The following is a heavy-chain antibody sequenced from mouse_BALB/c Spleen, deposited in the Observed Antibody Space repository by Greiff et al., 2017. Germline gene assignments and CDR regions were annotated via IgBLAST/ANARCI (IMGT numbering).Heavy chain of an antibody. V-gene: IGHV3-2*02. Sequence: EVQLVESGPGLVKPSQSLSLTCTVTGYSITSDYAWNWIRQFPGNKLEWMGYISYSGSTSYNPSLKSRISITRDTSKNQFFLQLNSVTTEDTATYYCARFYDYDVLFAYWGQGTLVTVSA. J-gene: IGHJ3*01. CDR2: ISYSGST. CDR3: ARFYDYDVLFAY. D-gene: IGHD2-4*01. CDR1: GYSITSDYA.